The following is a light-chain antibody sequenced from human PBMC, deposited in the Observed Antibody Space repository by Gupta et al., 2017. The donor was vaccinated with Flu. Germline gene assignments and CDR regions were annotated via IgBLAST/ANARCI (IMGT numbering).Light chain of an antibody. CDR1: QSVNIY. CDR2: DAS. CDR3: QQRCGLQMHT. Sequence: ASLSLSPGDRAILSCRASQSVNIYLAWYQQKPGQPPRLLMFDASKRDAGIPDRFSGSGSGTDFTLTISTREPEDFAVYYCQQRCGLQMHTFGEGTKLE. V-gene: IGKV3-11*01. J-gene: IGKJ2*01.